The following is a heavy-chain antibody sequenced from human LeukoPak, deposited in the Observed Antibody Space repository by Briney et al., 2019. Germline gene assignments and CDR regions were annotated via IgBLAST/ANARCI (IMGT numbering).Heavy chain of an antibody. CDR3: AKTGYGDYFDYYYYGMDV. V-gene: IGHV3-23*01. J-gene: IGHJ6*02. Sequence: GGSLRLSCAASGFTFSSYAMSWVRQAPGKGLEWVTAISGSGGSTYYADSVKGRFTISRDNSKNTLYLQMNSLRAEDTAVYYCAKTGYGDYFDYYYYGMDVWGQGTTVTVSS. D-gene: IGHD4-17*01. CDR2: ISGSGGST. CDR1: GFTFSSYA.